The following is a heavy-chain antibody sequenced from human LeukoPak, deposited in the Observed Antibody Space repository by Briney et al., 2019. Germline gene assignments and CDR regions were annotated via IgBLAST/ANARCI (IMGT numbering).Heavy chain of an antibody. CDR1: GFTVSSNY. D-gene: IGHD2-15*01. CDR3: ARERRGSFDY. V-gene: IGHV3-53*01. Sequence: GGSLRLSCAASGFTVSSNYMSWVRQAPGKGLEWVSVIYSGGSTYYADSVKGRFTISRDNSKNTLYLQMNSLRAEDAAVYYCARERRGSFDYWGQGTLVTVSS. J-gene: IGHJ4*02. CDR2: IYSGGST.